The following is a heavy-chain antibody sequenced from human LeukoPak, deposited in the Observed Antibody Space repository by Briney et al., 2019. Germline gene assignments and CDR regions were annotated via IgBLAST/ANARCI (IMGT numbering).Heavy chain of an antibody. D-gene: IGHD3-22*01. V-gene: IGHV1-2*06. Sequence: ASVKVSCKASGYTFTGYCMHWVRQAPGQGLEWMGRINPNSGGTNYAQKFQGRVTMTRDTSISTAYMELSRLRSDDTAVYYCARALMSPDYYDSSGVNDYWGQGTLVTASS. CDR3: ARALMSPDYYDSSGVNDY. J-gene: IGHJ4*02. CDR1: GYTFTGYC. CDR2: INPNSGGT.